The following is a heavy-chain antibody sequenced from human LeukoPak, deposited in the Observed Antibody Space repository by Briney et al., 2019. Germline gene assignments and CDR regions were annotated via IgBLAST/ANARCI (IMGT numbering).Heavy chain of an antibody. CDR3: ARAWIQGHDY. CDR2: IGDTGSAI. J-gene: IGHJ4*02. D-gene: IGHD5-18*01. CDR1: GFTFSSYG. Sequence: GGSLRLSCAASGFTFSSYGINWVRQAPGKGLEWLSYIGDTGSAIHYADSVKGRFTISRDNAKNSLYLQMNSLRAEDTAVYYCARAWIQGHDYWGQGTLVTVSS. V-gene: IGHV3-48*01.